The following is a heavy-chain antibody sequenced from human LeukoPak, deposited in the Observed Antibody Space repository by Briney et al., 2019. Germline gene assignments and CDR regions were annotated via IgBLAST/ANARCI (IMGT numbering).Heavy chain of an antibody. CDR3: AKIVDGIVVVPTRGAFDI. Sequence: GGSLRLSCAASGFTFSSYGMHWVRQAPGMGLEWVAFIRYDGSNKYYADSVKGRFTISRDNSKNTLYLQMNSLRAEDTAVYYCAKIVDGIVVVPTRGAFDIWGQGTMVTVSS. V-gene: IGHV3-30*02. CDR2: IRYDGSNK. CDR1: GFTFSSYG. D-gene: IGHD2-2*01. J-gene: IGHJ3*02.